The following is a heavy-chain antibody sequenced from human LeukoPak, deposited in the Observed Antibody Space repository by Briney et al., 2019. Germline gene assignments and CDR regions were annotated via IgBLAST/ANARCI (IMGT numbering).Heavy chain of an antibody. J-gene: IGHJ5*02. D-gene: IGHD3-10*01. Sequence: PSETLSLTCAVYGGSFSGYYWSWIRHPPGKGLEWIGEINHSGSTNYNPSLKSRVTISVDTSKNQFSLKLSSVTAADTAVYYCAADARWGSGFDPWGQGTLVTVSS. CDR3: AADARWGSGFDP. CDR2: INHSGST. V-gene: IGHV4-34*01. CDR1: GGSFSGYY.